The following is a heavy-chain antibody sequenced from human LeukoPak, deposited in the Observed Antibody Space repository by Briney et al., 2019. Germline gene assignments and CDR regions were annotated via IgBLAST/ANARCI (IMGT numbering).Heavy chain of an antibody. J-gene: IGHJ4*02. CDR3: ARDHRATIDY. D-gene: IGHD5-12*01. V-gene: IGHV4-31*02. CDR2: IYYSGST. Sequence: SWIRQHPGKGLEWIGYIYYSGSTYYNPSLKSRVTISVDTSKNQFSLKLSSVTAADTAVYYCARDHRATIDYWGQGTLVTVSS.